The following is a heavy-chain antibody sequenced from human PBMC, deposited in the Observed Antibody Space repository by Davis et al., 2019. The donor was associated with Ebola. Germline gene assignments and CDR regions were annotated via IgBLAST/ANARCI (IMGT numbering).Heavy chain of an antibody. J-gene: IGHJ6*04. CDR1: GYTFTGYY. D-gene: IGHD4-23*01. CDR2: INPNSGGT. Sequence: AASVKVSCKASGYTFTGYYMHWVRQAPGQGLEWMGRINPNSGGTNYAQKLQGRVTMTTDTSTSTAYMELRSLRSDDTAVYYCARDWDRLRWYYYYGMDVWGKGTTVTVSS. CDR3: ARDWDRLRWYYYYGMDV. V-gene: IGHV1-2*06.